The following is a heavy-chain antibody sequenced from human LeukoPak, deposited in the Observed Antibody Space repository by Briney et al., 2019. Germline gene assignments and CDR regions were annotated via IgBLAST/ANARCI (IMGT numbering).Heavy chain of an antibody. Sequence: SRTLSLTCAISGDSVSSNSAAWNWIRQSPSRGLEWLGRTYYRSKWYNDYAVSVKSRITINPDTSKNQFSLQLNSVTPEDTAVYYCARTPGYSSGWFSPYNWFDPWGQGTLVTVSS. D-gene: IGHD6-19*01. CDR1: GDSVSSNSAA. CDR3: ARTPGYSSGWFSPYNWFDP. J-gene: IGHJ5*02. CDR2: TYYRSKWYN. V-gene: IGHV6-1*01.